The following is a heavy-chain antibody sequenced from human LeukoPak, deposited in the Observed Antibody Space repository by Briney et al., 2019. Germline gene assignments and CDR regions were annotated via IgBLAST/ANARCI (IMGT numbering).Heavy chain of an antibody. CDR1: SGSISSGGYY. V-gene: IGHV4-30-4*08. Sequence: SQTLSLTCTVSSGSISSGGYYWSWIRQHPGKGLEWIGYIYYSGSTYYNPSLKSRVTISVDTSKNQFSLKLSSVTAADTAVYYCARGNGGYADAFDIWGQGTMVTVSS. CDR2: IYYSGST. J-gene: IGHJ3*02. D-gene: IGHD2-15*01. CDR3: ARGNGGYADAFDI.